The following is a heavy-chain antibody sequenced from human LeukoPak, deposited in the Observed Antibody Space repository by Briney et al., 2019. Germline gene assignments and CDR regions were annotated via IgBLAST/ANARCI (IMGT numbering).Heavy chain of an antibody. V-gene: IGHV4-39*07. J-gene: IGHJ5*02. CDR2: MYYSGRI. CDR3: ARDTYGSGSYYYWFDP. D-gene: IGHD3-10*01. CDR1: AGSISSSSFY. Sequence: PSETLSLTCTVSAGSISSSSFYWGWIRQPPGKGLEWIGSMYYSGRIYYNPSLKSRVTISVDTSKNQFSLKLSSVTAADTAVYYWARDTYGSGSYYYWFDPWGLGTLVTVSS.